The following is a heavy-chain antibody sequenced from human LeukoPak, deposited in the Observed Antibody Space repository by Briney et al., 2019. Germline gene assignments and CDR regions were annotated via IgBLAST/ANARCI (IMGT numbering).Heavy chain of an antibody. D-gene: IGHD3-22*01. CDR1: RFTFNSYA. CDR2: ISGSGGST. CDR3: AKDADYYDSSGYYHYFDY. V-gene: IGHV3-23*01. J-gene: IGHJ4*02. Sequence: GGSLRLSCAASRFTFNSYAMSWVRQAPGKGLEWVSAISGSGGSTYYADSVKGRFTISRDNSKNTLYLQMNSLRAEDTAVYYCAKDADYYDSSGYYHYFDYWGQGTLITVSS.